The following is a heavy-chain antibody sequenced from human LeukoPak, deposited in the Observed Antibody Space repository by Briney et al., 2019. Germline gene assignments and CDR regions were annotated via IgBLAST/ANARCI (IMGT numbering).Heavy chain of an antibody. Sequence: GGSLRLSCAASGFTFNNYWMHWVRRAPGKGLVWVSRIDRDGSSTSYADSVKGRFTVSRDNAKNTVYLQTNSLRAEDTAVYYCARITYYSDSSSYYHFDCWGQGTLVTASS. CDR1: GFTFNNYW. V-gene: IGHV3-74*01. J-gene: IGHJ4*02. CDR3: ARITYYSDSSSYYHFDC. D-gene: IGHD3-22*01. CDR2: IDRDGSST.